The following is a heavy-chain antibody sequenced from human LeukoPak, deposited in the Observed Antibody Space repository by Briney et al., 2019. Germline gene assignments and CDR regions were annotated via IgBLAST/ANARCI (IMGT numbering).Heavy chain of an antibody. J-gene: IGHJ5*02. CDR1: GFTFSDYY. Sequence: PGGSLRLSCAASGFTFSDYYMSWIRQAPGKGLEWVSYISSSGSTIYYADSVKGRFTISRDNAKNSLYLQMNSLKAEDTAVEYCARAPRVRGVYPNCFDPWGRGTLVAVSA. V-gene: IGHV3-11*04. CDR2: ISSSGSTI. CDR3: ARAPRVRGVYPNCFDP. D-gene: IGHD3-10*01.